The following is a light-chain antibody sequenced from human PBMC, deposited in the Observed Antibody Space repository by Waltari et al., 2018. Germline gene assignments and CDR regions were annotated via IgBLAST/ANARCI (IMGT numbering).Light chain of an antibody. CDR2: GWN. V-gene: IGLV2-23*03. CDR3: CSYAGSSTFL. Sequence: QSALTQPAPVSGSPGMSINIPCPGTSSELGTSNLFSWYQQHPGKAPKLLIYGWNKPHSGVSNRFSGSNSGNTDSLTISGLQAEDEADYYCCSYAGSSTFLFGGGNKVTVL. CDR1: SSELGTSNL. J-gene: IGLJ2*01.